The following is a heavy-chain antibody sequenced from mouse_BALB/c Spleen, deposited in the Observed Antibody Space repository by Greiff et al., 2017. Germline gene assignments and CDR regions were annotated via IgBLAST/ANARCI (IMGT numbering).Heavy chain of an antibody. CDR1: GYAFTNYL. CDR2: INPGSGGT. J-gene: IGHJ1*01. Sequence: QVQLKQSGAELVRPGTSVKVSCKASGYAFTNYLIEWVKQRPGQGLEWIGVINPGSGGTNYNEKFKGKATLTADKSSSTAYMQLSSLTSDDSAVYFCRWLLGDFDVWGAGTTVTVSS. CDR3: RWLLGDFDV. V-gene: IGHV1-54*01. D-gene: IGHD2-3*01.